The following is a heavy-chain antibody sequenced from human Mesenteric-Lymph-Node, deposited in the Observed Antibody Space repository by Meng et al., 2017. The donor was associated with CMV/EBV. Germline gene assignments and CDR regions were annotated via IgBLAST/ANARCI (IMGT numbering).Heavy chain of an antibody. CDR3: ASHIVATTYFDY. J-gene: IGHJ4*02. CDR1: GGSFNDYY. Sequence: SETLSLTCAVYGGSFNDYYWTWIRQPPGKGLEWIGEINHSGSTNYNPSLKSRVTISVDTSKNQFSLNLSSVTAADTAVYYCASHIVATTYFDYWGQGTLVTVSS. V-gene: IGHV4-34*01. CDR2: INHSGST. D-gene: IGHD5-12*01.